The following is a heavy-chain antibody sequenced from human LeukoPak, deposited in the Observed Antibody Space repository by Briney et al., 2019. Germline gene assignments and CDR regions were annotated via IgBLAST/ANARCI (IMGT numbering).Heavy chain of an antibody. D-gene: IGHD5-18*01. Sequence: GGSLRLSCTDSGFTFGDYAMSWVRQAPGKGLEWVGFIRSKAYGGTTEYAASVKGRFTIPRDDSKSIAYLQMNSLKTEDTAVYYCTRVRSYGLGYYMDVWGKGTTFTISS. CDR1: GFTFGDYA. J-gene: IGHJ6*03. V-gene: IGHV3-49*04. CDR3: TRVRSYGLGYYMDV. CDR2: IRSKAYGGTT.